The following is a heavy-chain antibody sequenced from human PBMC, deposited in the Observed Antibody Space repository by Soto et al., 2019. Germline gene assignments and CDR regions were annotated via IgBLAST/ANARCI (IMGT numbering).Heavy chain of an antibody. V-gene: IGHV3-23*01. CDR3: AKDPGVIAVAGTPAIDY. CDR1: GFTFSSYA. CDR2: ISGSGGST. D-gene: IGHD6-19*01. J-gene: IGHJ4*02. Sequence: GGSLRLSCAASGFTFSSYAMSWVRQAPGKGLEWVSAISGSGGSTCYADSVKGRFTISRDNSKNALYLQMNSLRAEDTAVYYCAKDPGVIAVAGTPAIDYWGQGTLVTVSS.